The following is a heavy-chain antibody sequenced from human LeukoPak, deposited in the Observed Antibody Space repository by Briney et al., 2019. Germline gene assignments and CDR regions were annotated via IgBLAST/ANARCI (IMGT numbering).Heavy chain of an antibody. CDR2: IYYSGST. Sequence: PSETLSLTCAVSGGSISSSSYYWGWIRQPPGKGLEWIGSIYYSGSTYYNPSLKSRVTISVDTSKNQFSLKLSSVTAADTAVYYCARLQQWLVRGGSDYWGQGTLVTVSS. J-gene: IGHJ4*02. CDR3: ARLQQWLVRGGSDY. D-gene: IGHD6-19*01. V-gene: IGHV4-39*01. CDR1: GGSISSSSYY.